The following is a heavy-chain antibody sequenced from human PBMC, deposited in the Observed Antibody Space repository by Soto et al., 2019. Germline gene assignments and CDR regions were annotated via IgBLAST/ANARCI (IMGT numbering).Heavy chain of an antibody. CDR2: IFSNDEK. V-gene: IGHV2-26*01. J-gene: IGHJ4*02. D-gene: IGHD5-12*01. Sequence: QVTLKESGPVLVKPTETLTLTCTVSGFSLSNARMGVSWIRQPPGKALAWLAHIFSNDEKSYSTSLKSRLTSSKDTSKSQVVLTMTNMEPVDTATYYCARIPMDPAGYDPNNFDYWGQGTLVTVSS. CDR1: GFSLSNARMG. CDR3: ARIPMDPAGYDPNNFDY.